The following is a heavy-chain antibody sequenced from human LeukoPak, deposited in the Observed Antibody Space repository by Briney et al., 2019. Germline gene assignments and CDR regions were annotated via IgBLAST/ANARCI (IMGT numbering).Heavy chain of an antibody. CDR3: ARERPEPAATDNWFDP. CDR1: GGTFSSYA. CDR2: IIPIFGTA. V-gene: IGHV1-69*05. D-gene: IGHD2-2*01. Sequence: ASVKVSCKASGGTFSSYAISWVRQAPGQGLEWMGRIIPIFGTANYAQKFQGRVTITTDESASTAYMELSSLRSEDTAVYYCARERPEPAATDNWFDPWGRGTLVTVSS. J-gene: IGHJ5*02.